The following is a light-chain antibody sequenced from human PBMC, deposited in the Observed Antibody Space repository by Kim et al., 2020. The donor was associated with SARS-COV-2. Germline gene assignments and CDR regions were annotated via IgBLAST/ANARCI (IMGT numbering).Light chain of an antibody. J-gene: IGLJ3*02. CDR2: LNSDGSH. Sequence: SVNPTCTLTRADSSCPIAWHQQQPAEGPRYLMKLNSDGSHSKGDGSPDRFPGCSSGAERHPTVSSLQSEDEADYYCQTWGTGIQVFGGGTQLTVL. CDR1: RADSSCP. V-gene: IGLV4-69*01. CDR3: QTWGTGIQV.